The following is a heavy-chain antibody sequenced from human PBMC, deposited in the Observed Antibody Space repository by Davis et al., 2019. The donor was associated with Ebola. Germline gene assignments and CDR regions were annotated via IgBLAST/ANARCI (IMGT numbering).Heavy chain of an antibody. J-gene: IGHJ4*02. CDR2: VGTSGDT. V-gene: IGHV3-23*01. CDR1: GFTFNNYA. Sequence: GGSLRLSCAASGFTFNNYAMIWVRQSPVKGLEWVSAVGTSGDTYYADSVKGRFTISRDNSKNTVCLQMNSLRAEDTAIYYCAKKVPGIRPFDYWGQGTLVSVSS. D-gene: IGHD6-19*01. CDR3: AKKVPGIRPFDY.